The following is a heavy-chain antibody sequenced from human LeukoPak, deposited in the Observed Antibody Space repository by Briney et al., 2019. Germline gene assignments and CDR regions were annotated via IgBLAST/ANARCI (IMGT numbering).Heavy chain of an antibody. CDR1: GGSIDSYY. J-gene: IGHJ4*02. CDR3: ARVYQSAEYYFDY. D-gene: IGHD2-2*01. Sequence: PSETLSLTCTVSGGSIDSYYWSWIRQPPGKGLEWIGYIYYTGSTEYHPSLKSRVTISLDTSKNQFSLKLTSVTAADTAVYYCARVYQSAEYYFDYWGQGNLVSISS. CDR2: IYYTGST. V-gene: IGHV4-59*01.